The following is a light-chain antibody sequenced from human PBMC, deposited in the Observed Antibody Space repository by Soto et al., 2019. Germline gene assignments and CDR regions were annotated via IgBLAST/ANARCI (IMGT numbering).Light chain of an antibody. CDR1: QSVSSSY. Sequence: EISLTQAPVPISLSPGERTTLSCRASQSVSSSYLAWYQQKPGQAPRLLIYGASSRATGIPDRFSGSGSGTDFTLTISRLEPEDFAVYYCQQYGSSPWTFGQGTKVDI. V-gene: IGKV3-20*01. CDR3: QQYGSSPWT. J-gene: IGKJ1*01. CDR2: GAS.